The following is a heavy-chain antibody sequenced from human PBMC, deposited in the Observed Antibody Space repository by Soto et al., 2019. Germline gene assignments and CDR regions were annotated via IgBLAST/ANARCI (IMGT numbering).Heavy chain of an antibody. V-gene: IGHV4-61*08. Sequence: SETLSLTCTVSGGSISSGGYYWSWIRQHPGKGLEWIGYIYYSGTINNNSSLKSRVTMLIDRSTNQFSLRLTSVTAADTAVYYCARLTCSNTRCLKLNGFDIWGQGIMVTVSS. D-gene: IGHD3-3*01. CDR3: ARLTCSNTRCLKLNGFDI. CDR1: GGSISSGGYY. J-gene: IGHJ3*02. CDR2: IYYSGTI.